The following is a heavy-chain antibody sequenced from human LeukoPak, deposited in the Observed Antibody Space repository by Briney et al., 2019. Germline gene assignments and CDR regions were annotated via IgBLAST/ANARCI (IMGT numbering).Heavy chain of an antibody. Sequence: GESLKISCKGSGYSFTTYWIGWVRQMPGKGLEWMGIIYPGDSDTRYSPSFQGQVTISADKSISTAYLQWSSLKASDTAIYYCARHSPDYYFDYWGQGTLVTVSS. CDR2: IYPGDSDT. V-gene: IGHV5-51*01. J-gene: IGHJ4*02. CDR1: GYSFTTYW. CDR3: ARHSPDYYFDY.